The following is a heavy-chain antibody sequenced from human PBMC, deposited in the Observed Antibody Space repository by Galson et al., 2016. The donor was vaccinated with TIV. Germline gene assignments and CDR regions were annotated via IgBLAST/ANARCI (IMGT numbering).Heavy chain of an antibody. CDR1: GFSLNSNGVG. D-gene: IGHD4-17*01. CDR2: IYWDNDE. Sequence: PALVKPTQTLTLTCTFSGFSLNSNGVGVGWIRQPPGKALEWLALIYWDNDERYSPSLKNRLTISKDTSKNQVVLRMTSMDPVDTATYYCAHRRRDNGVGYTLDYWGQGILVAVSS. CDR3: AHRRRDNGVGYTLDY. J-gene: IGHJ4*02. V-gene: IGHV2-5*02.